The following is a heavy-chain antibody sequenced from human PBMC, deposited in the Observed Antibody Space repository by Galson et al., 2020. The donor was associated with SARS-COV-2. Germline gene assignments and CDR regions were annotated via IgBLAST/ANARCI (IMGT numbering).Heavy chain of an antibody. Sequence: ASVKVSCKASGYTFTSYDINWVRQATGQGLEWMGWMNPNSGNTGYAQKFQGRVTMTRNTSISTAYMELSSLRSEDTAVYYCATERADCSGGSCYSSVDYWGQGTLVTVSS. CDR1: GYTFTSYD. V-gene: IGHV1-8*01. CDR3: ATERADCSGGSCYSSVDY. J-gene: IGHJ4*02. D-gene: IGHD2-15*01. CDR2: MNPNSGNT.